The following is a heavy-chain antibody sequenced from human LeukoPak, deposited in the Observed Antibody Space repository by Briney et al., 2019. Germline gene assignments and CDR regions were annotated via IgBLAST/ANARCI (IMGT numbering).Heavy chain of an antibody. D-gene: IGHD5-12*01. CDR1: GGSISSYY. CDR3: ARARDSGYDRVIMLYFDY. Sequence: PSETLSLTCTVSGGSISSYYWSWIRQPAGKGLEWIGRIYTSGSTNYNPSLKSRVTMSVDTSKNQFSLKLSSVTAADTAVYYCARARDSGYDRVIMLYFDYWGQGTLVTVSS. CDR2: IYTSGST. V-gene: IGHV4-4*07. J-gene: IGHJ4*02.